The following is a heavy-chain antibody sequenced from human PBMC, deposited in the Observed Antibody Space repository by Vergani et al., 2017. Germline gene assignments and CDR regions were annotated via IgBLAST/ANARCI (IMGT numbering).Heavy chain of an antibody. Sequence: EVQLVQSGAEVKKPGESLKISCKGSGYSFTSYWIGWVRQMPGKGLEWMGSSYPGDSDTRSSPSFQGPVTISADKSISTAYLQRSSLKASDTAMYYCASPSLSYSSSWYGAYWGQGTLVTVSS. CDR3: ASPSLSYSSSWYGAY. D-gene: IGHD6-13*01. CDR1: GYSFTSYW. CDR2: SYPGDSDT. V-gene: IGHV5-51*01. J-gene: IGHJ4*02.